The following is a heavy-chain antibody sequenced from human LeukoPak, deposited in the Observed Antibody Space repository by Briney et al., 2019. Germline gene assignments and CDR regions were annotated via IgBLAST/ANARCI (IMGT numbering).Heavy chain of an antibody. D-gene: IGHD6-6*01. CDR3: ARRSAARDAFDI. Sequence: QSGGSLRLSCAASGFTFSSYWMHWVRQAPGKGLVWVSRINSDGSTTSYADSVKGRFTISRDNAKNTLYLQMNSLRAEDTAAYYCARRSAARDAFDIWGQGTMVTVSS. CDR1: GFTFSSYW. CDR2: INSDGSTT. V-gene: IGHV3-74*01. J-gene: IGHJ3*02.